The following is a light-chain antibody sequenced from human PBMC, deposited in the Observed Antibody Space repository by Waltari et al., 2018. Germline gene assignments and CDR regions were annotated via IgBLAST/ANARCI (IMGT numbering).Light chain of an antibody. CDR2: RND. CDR3: ATWDGSLSAVV. CDR1: SSNIGSNF. V-gene: IGLV1-47*01. Sequence: QSVVTQPPSASGTPGQRVTISCSGSSSNIGSNFVYWYQQLPGATPKVLIFRNDRRPAGVPDRFSGSKSGTSASLDISGLRPEDEANYYCATWDGSLSAVVFGGGTKLTVL. J-gene: IGLJ2*01.